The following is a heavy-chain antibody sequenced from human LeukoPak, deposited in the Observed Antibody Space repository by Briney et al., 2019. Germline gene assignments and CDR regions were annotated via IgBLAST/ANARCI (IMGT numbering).Heavy chain of an antibody. J-gene: IGHJ6*02. V-gene: IGHV3-23*01. CDR1: GFTFSSYA. CDR2: ISGSGGST. Sequence: GGSLRLSCAASGFTFSSYAMSWVRQAPGKGLEWVSAISGSGGSTYYADSVKGRFTISRDNSKNTLYLQMNSLRAEDTVVYYCAKSYGPTPYYYGMDVWGQGTTVTVSS. D-gene: IGHD3-10*01. CDR3: AKSYGPTPYYYGMDV.